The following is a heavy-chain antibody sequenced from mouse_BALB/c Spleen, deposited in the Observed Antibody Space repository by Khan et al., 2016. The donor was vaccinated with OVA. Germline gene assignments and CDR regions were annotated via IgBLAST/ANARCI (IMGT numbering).Heavy chain of an antibody. J-gene: IGHJ3*01. D-gene: IGHD2-14*01. Sequence: QVQLQQSGAELARPGASVKMSCKASGYTFTSYTMHWIKQRPGQDLEWIGYISPSNNYINYNQKFKDKATLTADKSSSTAYMQLSSLTSEDSSVYYCAREGAYYRSDGWFAYWGQGTLVTVSA. CDR1: GYTFTSYT. V-gene: IGHV1-4*01. CDR2: ISPSNNYI. CDR3: AREGAYYRSDGWFAY.